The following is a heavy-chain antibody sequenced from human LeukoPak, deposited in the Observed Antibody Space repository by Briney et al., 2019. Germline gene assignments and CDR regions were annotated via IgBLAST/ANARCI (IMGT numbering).Heavy chain of an antibody. CDR2: IYYSGST. CDR1: GGSISSSNYY. D-gene: IGHD2-21*01. CDR3: ARSVMVIAIDAFDI. V-gene: IGHV4-39*01. Sequence: KPSETLSLTCTVSGGSISSSNYYWGWIRQPPGKGLEWIGSIYYSGSTYYNPSLKSRVTISVDTSKNQFSLKLSSVTAADTAVYYCARSVMVIAIDAFDIWGQGTMVTVSA. J-gene: IGHJ3*02.